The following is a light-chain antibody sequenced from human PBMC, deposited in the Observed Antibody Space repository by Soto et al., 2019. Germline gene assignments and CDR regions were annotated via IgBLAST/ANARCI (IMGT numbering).Light chain of an antibody. CDR3: QQYGYLSWT. V-gene: IGKV3-20*01. CDR2: DAS. Sequence: EIVMTQSPATLSVSPGERATLSCRANQSVSSNLAWYQQKPGQAPRLLIYDASSRATGIPDRFSGGGSGTDFTLTISRLEPEDFAVYYCQQYGYLSWTFGQGTKVDIK. J-gene: IGKJ1*01. CDR1: QSVSSN.